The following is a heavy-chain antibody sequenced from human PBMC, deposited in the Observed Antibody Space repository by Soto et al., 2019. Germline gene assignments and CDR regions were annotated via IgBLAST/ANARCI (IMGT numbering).Heavy chain of an antibody. J-gene: IGHJ3*02. Sequence: SETLSLTCTVSGGSISSGGYYWSWIRQHPGKGLEWIGYIYYSGSTYYNPSLKSRVTISVDTSKNQFSLKLSSVTAADTAVYYCASDYGGNPADQYAFAIWXQGTMVTVSS. CDR3: ASDYGGNPADQYAFAI. D-gene: IGHD4-17*01. CDR1: GGSISSGGYY. V-gene: IGHV4-31*03. CDR2: IYYSGST.